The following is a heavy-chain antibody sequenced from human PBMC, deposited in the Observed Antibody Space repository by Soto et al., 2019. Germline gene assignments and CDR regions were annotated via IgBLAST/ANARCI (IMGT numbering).Heavy chain of an antibody. V-gene: IGHV3-23*01. Sequence: GSLSLSCAASGFTFSSYAMSWVRQAPGKGLEWVSAISGSGGSTYYADSVKGRFTISRDNSKNTLYLQMNSLRAEDTAVYYCAKDPYCTNGVCYAPSYYYGMDVWGQGTTVTVSS. CDR1: GFTFSSYA. CDR2: ISGSGGST. D-gene: IGHD2-8*01. J-gene: IGHJ6*02. CDR3: AKDPYCTNGVCYAPSYYYGMDV.